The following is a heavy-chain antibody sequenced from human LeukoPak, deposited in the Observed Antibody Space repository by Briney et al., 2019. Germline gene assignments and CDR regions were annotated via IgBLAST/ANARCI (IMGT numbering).Heavy chain of an antibody. CDR3: ARDLSMTTVTTIDY. Sequence: GGSLRLSCAASGFTFSSYAMYWVRQAPGKGLEWVAVISYDGSNKYYADSVKGRFTISRDNSKNTLYLQMNSLRAEDTAVYYCARDLSMTTVTTIDYWGQGTLVTVSS. CDR1: GFTFSSYA. J-gene: IGHJ4*02. CDR2: ISYDGSNK. V-gene: IGHV3-30-3*01. D-gene: IGHD4-11*01.